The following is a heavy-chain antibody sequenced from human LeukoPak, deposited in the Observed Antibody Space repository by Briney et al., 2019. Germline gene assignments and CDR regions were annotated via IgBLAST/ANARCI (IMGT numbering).Heavy chain of an antibody. CDR3: ARRDYGVNSGEYFQH. Sequence: SDTLSLSCTGSGGSISSYYWSWIQQPPAKALSCIGYIYYSGSTNYNPSLKSRVTISVDTSKNQFSLKLSSVTAADTAVYYCARRDYGVNSGEYFQHWGQGTLVTVSS. V-gene: IGHV4-59*08. J-gene: IGHJ1*01. D-gene: IGHD4-23*01. CDR2: IYYSGST. CDR1: GGSISSYY.